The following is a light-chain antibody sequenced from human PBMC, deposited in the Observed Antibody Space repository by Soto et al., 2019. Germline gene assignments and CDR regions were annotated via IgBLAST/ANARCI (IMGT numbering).Light chain of an antibody. CDR3: SSFARSSNLL. CDR1: SSDVGGYKH. Sequence: QSALTQPPSASGSPGQSVTISWTGTSSDVGGYKHVSWYQQHPGKAPKLMIFEVSKRPSGVPDRFSGSKSGNTASLTVSGLQAEDEADYYCSSFARSSNLLFGGGTKLTVL. CDR2: EVS. V-gene: IGLV2-8*01. J-gene: IGLJ2*01.